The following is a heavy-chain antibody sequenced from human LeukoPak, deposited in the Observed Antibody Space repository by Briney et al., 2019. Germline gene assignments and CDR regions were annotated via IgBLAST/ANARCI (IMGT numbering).Heavy chain of an antibody. D-gene: IGHD3-22*01. CDR1: GFTFSRYT. V-gene: IGHV3-64D*06. J-gene: IGHJ4*02. CDR2: ISTNGGNT. CDR3: VKDIDSSCYSFEN. Sequence: GSPRLSCSASGFTFSRYTMHWVCQAPRKGLEYVSTISTNGGNTYYADSVKGRVTISRDNSKNTLYLQVSSLRAEDTAVYYCVKDIDSSCYSFENWGQATLATVSS.